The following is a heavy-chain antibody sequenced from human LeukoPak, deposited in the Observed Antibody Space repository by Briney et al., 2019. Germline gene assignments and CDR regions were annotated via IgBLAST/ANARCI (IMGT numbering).Heavy chain of an antibody. CDR2: ISGSGGST. CDR3: AKAPTGGGWYLYYFDY. D-gene: IGHD6-19*01. J-gene: IGHJ4*02. CDR1: GFTFSSYA. V-gene: IGHV3-23*01. Sequence: GGSLRLSCAASGFTFSSYAMSWVRQAPGKGLEWVSAISGSGGSTYYADSVKGRFTISRDNSKNTLYLQMNSLRAEDTAVYYCAKAPTGGGWYLYYFDYWGQGTLVTVSS.